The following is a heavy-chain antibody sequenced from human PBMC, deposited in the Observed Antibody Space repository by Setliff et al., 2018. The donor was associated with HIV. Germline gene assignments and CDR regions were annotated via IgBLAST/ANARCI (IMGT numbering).Heavy chain of an antibody. V-gene: IGHV4-38-2*01. J-gene: IGHJ4*02. CDR3: ARGGPDYYDYPYFDS. D-gene: IGHD3-22*01. Sequence: PSETLSLTCAVYGYPIDSGFYWGWIRQTPGKGLEWIASSYHTGSKYYNPSLKRRVTISVDTSKNQFSLKLTSVTAADTAVYFCARGGPDYYDYPYFDSWGQGTLVTVSS. CDR2: SYHTGSK. CDR1: GYPIDSGFY.